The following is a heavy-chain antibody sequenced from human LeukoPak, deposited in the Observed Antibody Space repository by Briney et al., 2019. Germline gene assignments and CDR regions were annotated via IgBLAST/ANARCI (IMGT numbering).Heavy chain of an antibody. CDR1: GFTFSSYA. Sequence: GGSLRLSCAASGFTFSSYAMSWVRQAPGKGLEWVSAISGSGGSTYYADSVKGRFTISRDNSKNTLYLQMNSLRAEDTAVYYCASPNCSGGSCYNYYYYYGMDVWGQGTTVTVSS. D-gene: IGHD2-15*01. J-gene: IGHJ6*02. V-gene: IGHV3-23*01. CDR2: ISGSGGST. CDR3: ASPNCSGGSCYNYYYYYGMDV.